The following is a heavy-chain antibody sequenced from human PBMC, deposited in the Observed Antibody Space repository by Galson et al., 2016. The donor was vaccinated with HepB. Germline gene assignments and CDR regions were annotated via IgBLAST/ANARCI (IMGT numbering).Heavy chain of an antibody. V-gene: IGHV1-18*01. D-gene: IGHD3-9*01. J-gene: IGHJ6*02. CDR3: ARDVDYDIFPGYWHFNYGMDV. Sequence: SVKVSCKASGYTFISYGISWVRQAPGQGLEWMGWINTYTGDTNYAQKVQGRVTVTTDTSTGTAYMDLRSLRSDDTAIYYCARDVDYDIFPGYWHFNYGMDVWGQGTTVTVSS. CDR2: INTYTGDT. CDR1: GYTFISYG.